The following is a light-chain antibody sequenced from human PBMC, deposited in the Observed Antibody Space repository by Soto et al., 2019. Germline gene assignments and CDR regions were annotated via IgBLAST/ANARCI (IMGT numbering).Light chain of an antibody. CDR3: QQYYTTPWT. CDR1: QSVLLNSNNKNY. V-gene: IGKV4-1*01. J-gene: IGKJ1*01. CDR2: WAS. Sequence: DIVVTQSPGSLAVSLGERATINCKSSQSVLLNSNNKNYLAWYQQKPGQPPKLLIYWASTRESGVPDRFSGSGSGTDFTLTISSLQAEDVAVYYCQQYYTTPWTFGQGTKVEI.